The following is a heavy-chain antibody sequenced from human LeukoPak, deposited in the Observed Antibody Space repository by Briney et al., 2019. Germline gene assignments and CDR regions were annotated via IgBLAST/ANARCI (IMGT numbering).Heavy chain of an antibody. D-gene: IGHD3-10*01. Sequence: ASVKVSCKASGYTFTSYYMHWVRQAPGQGLEWMGIINPSGGSTSYAQKFQGRVTMTRDMSTSTVYMELSSLRSEDTAVYYCARDAYYYGSGSYSTPYNWSDPWGQGTLVTVSS. J-gene: IGHJ5*02. CDR3: ARDAYYYGSGSYSTPYNWSDP. CDR2: INPSGGST. CDR1: GYTFTSYY. V-gene: IGHV1-46*01.